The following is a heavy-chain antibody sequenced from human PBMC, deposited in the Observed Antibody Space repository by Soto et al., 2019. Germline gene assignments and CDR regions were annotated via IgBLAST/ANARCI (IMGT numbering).Heavy chain of an antibody. CDR1: GYIFTSYW. V-gene: IGHV5-51*01. CDR3: ARHGPSIYFDF. D-gene: IGHD6-6*01. CDR2: IFPDDSDI. Sequence: GESLKISCKGSGYIFTSYWIGWVRQMPGKGLEWMAIIFPDDSDIRYSPSFEGQVTISADKSLNTAYLQWSSLKASDTAIYYCARHGPSIYFDFWGQGTLVTVSS. J-gene: IGHJ4*02.